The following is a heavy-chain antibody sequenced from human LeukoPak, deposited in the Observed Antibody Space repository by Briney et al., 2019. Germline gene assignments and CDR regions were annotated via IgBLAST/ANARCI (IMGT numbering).Heavy chain of an antibody. CDR1: GFTVSTNY. D-gene: IGHD6-13*01. CDR3: ARDSSSWYDYGMDV. CDR2: ISSSSSYI. Sequence: GGSLRLSCAASGFTVSTNYMSWVRQAPGKGLEWVSSISSSSSYIYYADSVKGRFTISRDNAKNSLYLQMNSLRAEDTAVYYCARDSSSWYDYGMDVWGKGTTVTVSS. J-gene: IGHJ6*04. V-gene: IGHV3-21*01.